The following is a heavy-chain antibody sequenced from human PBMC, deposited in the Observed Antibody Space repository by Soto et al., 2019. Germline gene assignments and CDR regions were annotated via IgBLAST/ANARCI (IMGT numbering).Heavy chain of an antibody. CDR2: INAGNGNT. J-gene: IGHJ4*02. CDR3: ARIIVVVTALDY. V-gene: IGHV1-3*05. D-gene: IGHD2-21*02. CDR1: GYTFTSYA. Sequence: QVQLVQSGAEEKKPGASVKVSCKASGYTFTSYAMHWVRQAPGQRLERMGWINAGNGNTKYSQKCQGRVTITRDTSASTAYMELRSMRSEDTAVYYCARIIVVVTALDYWGQGTLVTVSS.